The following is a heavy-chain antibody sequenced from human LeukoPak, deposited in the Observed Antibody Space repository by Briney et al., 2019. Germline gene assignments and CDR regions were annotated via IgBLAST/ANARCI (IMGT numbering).Heavy chain of an antibody. CDR2: ISYDGSNK. J-gene: IGHJ4*02. V-gene: IGHV3-30-3*02. CDR3: AKSVDTAPAAFDY. D-gene: IGHD5-18*01. CDR1: GFTFSSYA. Sequence: GGSLRLSCAASGFTFSSYAMHWVRQAPGKGLEWVAVISYDGSNKYYADSVKGRFTISRDNSKNTLYLQMNSLRAEDTALYYCAKSVDTAPAAFDYWGQGTLVTVSS.